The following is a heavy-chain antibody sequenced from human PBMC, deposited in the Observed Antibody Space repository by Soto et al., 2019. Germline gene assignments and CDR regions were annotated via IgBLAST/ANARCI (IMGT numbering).Heavy chain of an antibody. J-gene: IGHJ5*02. CDR3: ARDIAAATWFDP. CDR1: GGSISSYY. CDR2: IYYSGST. D-gene: IGHD6-13*01. Sequence: SETLSLTCTVSGGSISSYYWSWIRQPPGKGLEWIGYIYYSGSTNYNPSLKSRVTISVDTSKNQFSPKLSSVTAADTAVYYCARDIAAATWFDPWGQGTLVTVSS. V-gene: IGHV4-59*01.